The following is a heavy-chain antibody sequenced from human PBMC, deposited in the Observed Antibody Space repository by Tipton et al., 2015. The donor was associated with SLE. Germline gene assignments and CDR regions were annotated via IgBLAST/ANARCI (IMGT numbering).Heavy chain of an antibody. CDR3: ARMTGQKYLAYFDS. J-gene: IGHJ4*02. CDR1: GFNVNTNY. CDR2: IYSGGTT. Sequence: SPRLSCAASGFNVNTNYMIWVRQTPGKGLEWVSVIYSGGTTYYADSVRGRFSISRDNSKNTLYLQMNYLRVEDAAVYYCARMTGQKYLAYFDSWGQGTLVTVSS. D-gene: IGHD3-9*01. V-gene: IGHV3-53*05.